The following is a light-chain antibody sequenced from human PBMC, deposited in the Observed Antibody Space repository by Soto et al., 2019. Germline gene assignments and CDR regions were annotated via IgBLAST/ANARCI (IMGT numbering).Light chain of an antibody. Sequence: EIVLTQSPATLSLSPGERATLSCRASQSIGAYLAWHQQKSGQAPRLLIYDASTRATGVPARFSGSGSGTDFTLTINSVEPEDCAVYYCQQRSDWPLTFGGGTKV. CDR3: QQRSDWPLT. CDR2: DAS. CDR1: QSIGAY. V-gene: IGKV3-11*01. J-gene: IGKJ4*01.